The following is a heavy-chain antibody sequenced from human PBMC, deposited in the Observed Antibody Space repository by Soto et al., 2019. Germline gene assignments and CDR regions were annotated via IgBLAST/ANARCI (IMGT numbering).Heavy chain of an antibody. D-gene: IGHD7-27*01. V-gene: IGHV1-3*01. J-gene: IGHJ3*02. CDR1: GYTFTSYA. CDR2: INAGNGNT. CDR3: VRVNRSTGVKDAFDI. Sequence: ASVKVSCKASGYTFTSYAMHWVRQAPGQRLEWMGWINAGNGNTKYSQKFQGRVTITRDTSASTAYMELSSLRSEDTAVYYCVRVNRSTGVKDAFDIWGQGTMVTVSS.